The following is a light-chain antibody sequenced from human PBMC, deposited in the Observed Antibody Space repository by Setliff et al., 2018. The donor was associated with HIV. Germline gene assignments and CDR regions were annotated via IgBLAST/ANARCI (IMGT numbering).Light chain of an antibody. CDR2: EVR. Sequence: QSALAQPASVSGSPGQSITISCTGTSGDVGGYSYVSWYQQHPGRAPKLIIYEVRNRPSGVSNRFSGSKSGNTASLTISGLQAEDEADYYCSSYAISNTLPFGTGTKV. V-gene: IGLV2-14*01. CDR3: SSYAISNTLP. J-gene: IGLJ1*01. CDR1: SGDVGGYSY.